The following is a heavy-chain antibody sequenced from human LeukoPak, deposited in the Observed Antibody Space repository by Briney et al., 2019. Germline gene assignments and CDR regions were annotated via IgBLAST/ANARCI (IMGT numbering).Heavy chain of an antibody. CDR3: ARAFTINNWFDP. D-gene: IGHD3-3*01. CDR1: GGSISSYY. J-gene: IGHJ5*02. Sequence: SETLSLTCTVSGGSISSYYWSWIRQPPGKGLEWIGYIYYSGSTNYNPSLKSRVTISVDTSKNQFSLKLSSVTAADTAVYYCARAFTINNWFDPWGQGTLVTVSS. V-gene: IGHV4-59*01. CDR2: IYYSGST.